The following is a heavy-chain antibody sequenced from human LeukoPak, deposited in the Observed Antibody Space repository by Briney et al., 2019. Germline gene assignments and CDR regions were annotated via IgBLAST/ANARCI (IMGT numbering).Heavy chain of an antibody. D-gene: IGHD2-8*01. CDR1: GFTFSSYG. V-gene: IGHV3-21*06. J-gene: IGHJ3*02. CDR3: AGYASNGRRDAFDI. Sequence: GGTLRLSCAASGFTFSSYGMSWVRQAPGKGLEWVSSITRSNYIYYADSVKGRFTISRDNAKNSLYLQMNSLRAEDTAVYYCAGYASNGRRDAFDIWGQGTMVTVSS. CDR2: ITRSNYI.